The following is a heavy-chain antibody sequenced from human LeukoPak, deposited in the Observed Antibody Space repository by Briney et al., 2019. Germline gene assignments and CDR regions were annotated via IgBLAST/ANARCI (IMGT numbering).Heavy chain of an antibody. CDR1: GFTFSSYA. CDR3: TKDAQRGFDYSNSFQF. J-gene: IGHJ4*02. D-gene: IGHD4-11*01. Sequence: GGSLRLSCAASGFTFSSYAMSWVRQAPGKGLEWVAAIWSDSTNMFYAESVRGRFIIQRDDYQNTVYLEMSSLRAEDTAVYYCTKDAQRGFDYSNSFQFWGQGSPVTVSS. CDR2: IWSDSTNM. V-gene: IGHV3-33*06.